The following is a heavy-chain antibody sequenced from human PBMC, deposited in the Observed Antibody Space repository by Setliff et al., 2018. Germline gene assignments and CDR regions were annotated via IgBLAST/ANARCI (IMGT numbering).Heavy chain of an antibody. V-gene: IGHV4-61*02. J-gene: IGHJ4*02. Sequence: KPSETLSLTCTVSGGSISSGSYYWSWIRQPAGKGLEWIGRIYTSGSTNYNPSLKSRVTISVDTSKNQFSLKLSSVTAADTAVYYCARSGDYIWGSYRPYYFDHWGQGTLVTVSS. CDR2: IYTSGST. CDR1: GGSISSGSYY. D-gene: IGHD3-16*02. CDR3: ARSGDYIWGSYRPYYFDH.